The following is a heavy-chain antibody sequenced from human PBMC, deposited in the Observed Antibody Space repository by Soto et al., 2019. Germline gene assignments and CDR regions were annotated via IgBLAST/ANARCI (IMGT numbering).Heavy chain of an antibody. CDR3: ARMSYFYDKWYFDL. D-gene: IGHD3-22*01. J-gene: IGHJ2*01. CDR2: VYYSGST. CDR1: GASINNDDYY. V-gene: IGHV4-30-4*01. Sequence: SETLSLTCTVSGASINNDDYYWSWIRQTPGKGLEWIGYVYYSGSTDYIPSLKSRLSMSIDKSQNQFTLKLNSVTAADTATYYCARMSYFYDKWYFDLWGRGTLVTVSS.